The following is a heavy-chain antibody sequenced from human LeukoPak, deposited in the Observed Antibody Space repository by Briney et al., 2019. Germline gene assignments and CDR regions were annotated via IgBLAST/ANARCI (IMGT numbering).Heavy chain of an antibody. CDR2: IYYSGST. V-gene: IGHV4-59*01. D-gene: IGHD1-26*01. J-gene: IGHJ5*02. CDR1: GGSISSYY. Sequence: PSETLSLTCTVSGGSISSYYWSWIRQPPGKGLEWIGYIYYSGSTNYNPSLKRRVTISVDTSKNQFSLRLSSVTAADTAVYYCARSSGSYGIRNWFDPWGQGTLVTVSS. CDR3: ARSSGSYGIRNWFDP.